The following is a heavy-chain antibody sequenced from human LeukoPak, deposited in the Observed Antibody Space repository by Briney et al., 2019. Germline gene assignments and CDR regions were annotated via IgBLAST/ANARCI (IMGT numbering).Heavy chain of an antibody. V-gene: IGHV3-21*01. CDR2: ISSSSSYI. Sequence: PGGSLRLSCAASGVIFSSYSMNWVRQAPGKELEWVSSISSSSSYIWYADSVKGRFTISRDNAKNSLYLQMNSLRAEDTAVYYCARDLVDYYDFWSGYYTSYNGYYFDYWGQGTLVTVSS. D-gene: IGHD3-3*01. CDR3: ARDLVDYYDFWSGYYTSYNGYYFDY. CDR1: GVIFSSYS. J-gene: IGHJ4*02.